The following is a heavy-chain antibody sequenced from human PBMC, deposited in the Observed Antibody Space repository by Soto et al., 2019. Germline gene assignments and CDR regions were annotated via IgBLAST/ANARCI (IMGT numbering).Heavy chain of an antibody. CDR1: GGSMSSYY. J-gene: IGHJ4*02. CDR3: ARRWGGALDY. CDR2: IYYSGST. V-gene: IGHV4-59*08. Sequence: QVQLQESGPGLVKPSETLSLTCTVSGGSMSSYYWSWIRQPPGKGLEWIGYIYYSGSTNYNPSLTSRVTISVDTSKNQFSLKLNSVTAADTAVYYCARRWGGALDYWGQGTLVTVSS. D-gene: IGHD3-16*01.